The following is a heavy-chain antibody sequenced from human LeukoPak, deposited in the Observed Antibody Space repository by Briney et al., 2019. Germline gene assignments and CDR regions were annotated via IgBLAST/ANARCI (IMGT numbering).Heavy chain of an antibody. J-gene: IGHJ4*02. CDR1: GFTFSSYS. Sequence: GGSLRLSCAASGFTFSSYSMNWVRQAPGKGLEWVSSISSSSSYIYYADSVKGRFTISRDNAKNSLYLQMNSLRAEDTAVYHCARERELPYFDYWGQGTLVTVSS. CDR3: ARERELPYFDY. D-gene: IGHD1-26*01. CDR2: ISSSSSYI. V-gene: IGHV3-21*01.